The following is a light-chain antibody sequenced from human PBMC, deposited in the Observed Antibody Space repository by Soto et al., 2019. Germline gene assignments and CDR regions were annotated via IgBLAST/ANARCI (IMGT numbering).Light chain of an antibody. Sequence: QSVLTQSPSASASLGASVKLTCTLSSGHSSYAIAWHQQQPEKGPRYLMKLNSDGSHSKGDGIPDRFSASSSGAERYLTISSLPSEDEADYCCQTWGTGTVVFGGGTKLTVL. CDR3: QTWGTGTVV. J-gene: IGLJ2*01. CDR2: LNSDGSH. CDR1: SGHSSYA. V-gene: IGLV4-69*01.